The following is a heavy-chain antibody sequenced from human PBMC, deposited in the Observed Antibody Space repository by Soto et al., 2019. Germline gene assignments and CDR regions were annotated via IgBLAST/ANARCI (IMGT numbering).Heavy chain of an antibody. V-gene: IGHV1-2*02. D-gene: IGHD2-21*02. CDR3: ARVSCGGDCYPQFDY. CDR2: INPNSGGT. J-gene: IGHJ4*02. Sequence: ASVQVSCKASGYTFTRYYMHWVRQAPGQGLEWMGWINPNSGGTNYAQKFQGRVTMTRDTSISTAYMELSRLRSDDTAVYFCARVSCGGDCYPQFDYWGQGTLVTVSS. CDR1: GYTFTRYY.